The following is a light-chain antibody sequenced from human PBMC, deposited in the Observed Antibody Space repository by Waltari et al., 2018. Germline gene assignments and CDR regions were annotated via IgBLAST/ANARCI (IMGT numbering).Light chain of an antibody. CDR2: VNSDGSH. J-gene: IGLJ3*02. Sequence: QLVLTQSPSASASLGASVKLTCTLSSGHSSNVVAWHQQQPEKGPRYLMKVNSDGSHTKGDGIPDHFSGSSSGAERYLTISSLQSDDEADYYCQTWGTGIWVFGGGTRLTIL. CDR3: QTWGTGIWV. CDR1: SGHSSNV. V-gene: IGLV4-69*01.